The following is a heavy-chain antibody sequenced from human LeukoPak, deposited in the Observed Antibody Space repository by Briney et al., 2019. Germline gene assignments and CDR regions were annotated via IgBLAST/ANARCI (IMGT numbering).Heavy chain of an antibody. Sequence: SETLSLTCAVYGGSFSGYYWSWIRQPPGKGLEWIGEINHSGSTNYNPSLKSRVTISVDTSKNQFSLKLSSVTPAATAVYYCARRVSSWSMYYFDYWGQGTLVTVSS. D-gene: IGHD6-13*01. CDR2: INHSGST. CDR3: ARRVSSWSMYYFDY. J-gene: IGHJ4*02. V-gene: IGHV4-34*01. CDR1: GGSFSGYY.